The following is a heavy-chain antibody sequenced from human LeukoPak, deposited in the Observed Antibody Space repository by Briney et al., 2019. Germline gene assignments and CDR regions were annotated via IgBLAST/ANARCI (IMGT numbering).Heavy chain of an antibody. V-gene: IGHV1-18*01. CDR1: GYTFTSYG. D-gene: IGHD6-6*01. J-gene: IGHJ6*03. CDR2: ISAYNGNT. Sequence: ASVKVSCKASGYTFTSYGISWVRQAPGQGLEWMGWISAYNGNTNYAQKLQGRVTMTTDTSTSTAYMELRSLRSDDTAVYYCARGRPVEYSSSAGHYYMDVWGKGTTVTVSS. CDR3: ARGRPVEYSSSAGHYYMDV.